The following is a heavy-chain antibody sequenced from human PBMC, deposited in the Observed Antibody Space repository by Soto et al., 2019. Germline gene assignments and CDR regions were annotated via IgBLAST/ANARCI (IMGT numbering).Heavy chain of an antibody. CDR2: IVVGSGNT. D-gene: IGHD3-3*01. CDR3: ARDRPYDFWSYFDTINLFYS. J-gene: IGHJ5*01. CDR1: GFSFTSSA. V-gene: IGHV1-58*02. Sequence: AAVKVSCKASGFSFTSSAMEWVRQARGQRLEWIGWIVVGSGNTNYAQKFQERVTITRDMSTSTAYMELSSLRSEDTAVYYCARDRPYDFWSYFDTINLFYSWTQRSLVIVSS.